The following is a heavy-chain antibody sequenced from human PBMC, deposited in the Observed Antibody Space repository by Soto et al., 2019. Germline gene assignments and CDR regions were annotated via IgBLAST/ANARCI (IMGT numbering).Heavy chain of an antibody. D-gene: IGHD5-12*01. CDR2: ISSSSSYK. J-gene: IGHJ3*02. CDR1: GFTFSSYS. CDR3: ARDLRGRGPQGFDI. Sequence: GGSLRLSCAASGFTFSSYSMNWVRQAPGKGLEWVSSISSSSSYKYYADSVKGRFTISRDNPKNSLYLQMNSLRAEDTAVYYCARDLRGRGPQGFDIWGQGTMVTVSS. V-gene: IGHV3-21*01.